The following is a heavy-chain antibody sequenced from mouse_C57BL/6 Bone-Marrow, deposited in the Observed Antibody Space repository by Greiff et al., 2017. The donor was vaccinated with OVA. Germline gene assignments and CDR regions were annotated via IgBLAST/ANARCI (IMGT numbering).Heavy chain of an antibody. Sequence: QVHVKQSGAELARPGASVKLSCKASGYTFTSYGISWVKQRTGQGLEWIGEIYPRSGNTYYNEKFKGKATLTADKSSSTAYMELRSLTSEDSAFYFCARRRLLSNAIDYGGQGISVTLS. CDR1: GYTFTSYG. J-gene: IGHJ4*01. CDR2: IYPRSGNT. D-gene: IGHD2-3*01. V-gene: IGHV1-81*01. CDR3: ARRRLLSNAIDY.